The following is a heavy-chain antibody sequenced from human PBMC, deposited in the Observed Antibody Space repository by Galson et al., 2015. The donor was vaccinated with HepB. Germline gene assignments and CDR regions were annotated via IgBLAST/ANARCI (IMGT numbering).Heavy chain of an antibody. CDR3: ARGGEDCSSTSCYDDAFDI. CDR2: ISSNGGST. D-gene: IGHD2-2*01. Sequence: SLRLSCAASGFTLSSYAMHWVRQAPGKGLEYVSAISSNGGSTYYGDSVKGRFTISRDNSKNTLYLQMGSLRAEDMAVYYCARGGEDCSSTSCYDDAFDIWGQGTMVTVSS. V-gene: IGHV3-64*02. CDR1: GFTLSSYA. J-gene: IGHJ3*02.